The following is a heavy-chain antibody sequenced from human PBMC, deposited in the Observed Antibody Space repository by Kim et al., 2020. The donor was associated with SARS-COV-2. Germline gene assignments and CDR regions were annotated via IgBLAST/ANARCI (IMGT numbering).Heavy chain of an antibody. J-gene: IGHJ4*02. V-gene: IGHV3-9*01. D-gene: IGHD6-19*01. CDR3: AEDGGANVPSSPFDY. Sequence: DSGEGRFTISRDDAKNSLYLQMNSLRAEDTALDYCAEDGGANVPSSPFDYWGQGTLVTVSS.